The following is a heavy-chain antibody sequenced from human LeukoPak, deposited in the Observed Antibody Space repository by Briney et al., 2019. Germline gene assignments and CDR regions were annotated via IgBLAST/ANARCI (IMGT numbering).Heavy chain of an antibody. V-gene: IGHV1-3*04. J-gene: IGHJ4*02. CDR1: GYTFTRNA. CDR2: INTGNGKT. Sequence: ASVKVSCKASGYTFTRNAMHWVRQAPGQRLEWMGWINTGNGKTKYSQKFQDRVTISRDTSANTAYMELSSLRSEDTAVYYCARGYCNSTSCYYFDFWGQGTLVTVSS. CDR3: ARGYCNSTSCYYFDF. D-gene: IGHD2-2*01.